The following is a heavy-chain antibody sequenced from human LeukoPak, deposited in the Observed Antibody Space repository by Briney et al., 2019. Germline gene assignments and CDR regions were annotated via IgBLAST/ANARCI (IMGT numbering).Heavy chain of an antibody. Sequence: GGSLRLSCAASGFTFSSYWMSWVRQAPGKGLEGVANINQDGSEKYYVDSVKGRFIISRDNAKNSLYLQMNSLRAEDTAVYYCARARYSYGYWAYFDYWGQGTLVTVSS. V-gene: IGHV3-7*01. CDR3: ARARYSYGYWAYFDY. CDR2: INQDGSEK. D-gene: IGHD5-18*01. J-gene: IGHJ4*02. CDR1: GFTFSSYW.